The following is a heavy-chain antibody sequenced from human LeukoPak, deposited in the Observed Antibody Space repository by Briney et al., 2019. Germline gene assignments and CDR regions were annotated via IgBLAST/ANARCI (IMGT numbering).Heavy chain of an antibody. CDR1: GFTFSNYG. CDR3: ARGGPYYYDSSGSFDY. CDR2: INSDGSST. V-gene: IGHV3-74*01. J-gene: IGHJ4*02. D-gene: IGHD3-22*01. Sequence: LAGGSLRLSCAASGFTFSNYGMHWVRQAPGKGLVWVSRINSDGSSTSYADSVKGRFTISRDNAKNTLYLQMNSLRAEDTAVYYCARGGPYYYDSSGSFDYWGQGTLVTVSS.